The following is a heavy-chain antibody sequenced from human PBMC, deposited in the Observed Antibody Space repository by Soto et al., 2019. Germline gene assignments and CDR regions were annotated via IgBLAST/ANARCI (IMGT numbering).Heavy chain of an antibody. CDR2: IYSGGST. J-gene: IGHJ5*02. V-gene: IGHV3-66*04. Sequence: PGGSLRLSCAVSGFTVSSHYMSWVRQAPGKGLEWVSVIYSGGSTYYADSVKGRFTISRDNSKNTLYLQMNSLRAEDSAVYYCAKHDWFEPWGQGTLVTVSS. CDR3: AKHDWFEP. CDR1: GFTVSSHY.